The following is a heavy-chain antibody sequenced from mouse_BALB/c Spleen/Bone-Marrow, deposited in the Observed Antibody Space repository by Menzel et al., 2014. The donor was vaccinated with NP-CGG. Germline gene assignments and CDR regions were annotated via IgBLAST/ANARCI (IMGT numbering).Heavy chain of an antibody. CDR3: ASYYYGHYFDY. CDR1: GFNIKDTY. CDR2: IDPANGNT. V-gene: IGHV14-3*02. D-gene: IGHD1-1*01. J-gene: IGHJ2*01. Sequence: EVQGVESGAELAKPGASVKLSCTASGFNIKDTYMHWVKQRPEQGLEWIGRIDPANGNTKYDPKFQGKATITADTSSNTAYLQLSSLTSEDTAVYYCASYYYGHYFDYWGQGTTLTVSS.